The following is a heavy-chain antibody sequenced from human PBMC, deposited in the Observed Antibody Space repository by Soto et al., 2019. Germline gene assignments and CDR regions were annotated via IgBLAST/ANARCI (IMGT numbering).Heavy chain of an antibody. V-gene: IGHV4-39*01. CDR1: VGPISSSSYY. CDR3: ARPYYYGSSGDYRYAFDI. Sequence: PSETLSLACTVSVGPISSSSYYWGWILQPPGKGLEWIGSICYIGSTYYNPSLKSRVTISVDTSKYQFSLNLSSVTAAVTAVYYCARPYYYGSSGDYRYAFDIWGQGTMVTVSS. D-gene: IGHD3-22*01. J-gene: IGHJ3*02. CDR2: ICYIGST.